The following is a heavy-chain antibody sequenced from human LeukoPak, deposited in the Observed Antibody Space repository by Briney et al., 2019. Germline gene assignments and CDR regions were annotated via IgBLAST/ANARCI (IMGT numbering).Heavy chain of an antibody. V-gene: IGHV3-30*18. CDR2: ISYDGSNK. J-gene: IGHJ4*02. D-gene: IGHD6-19*01. Sequence: GGSLRLSCAASGFTFSSYGMHWVRQAPGKGLEWVAVISYDGSNKYYADSVKGRFTISRDNSKNTLYLQMNSLSAEDTAVYYCAKDLAVAGKGPTDFDYWGQGTLVTVSS. CDR1: GFTFSSYG. CDR3: AKDLAVAGKGPTDFDY.